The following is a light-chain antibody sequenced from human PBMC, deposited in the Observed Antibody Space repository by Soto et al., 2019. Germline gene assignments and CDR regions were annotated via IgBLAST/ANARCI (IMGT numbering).Light chain of an antibody. CDR1: QSISSTY. V-gene: IGKV3-20*01. Sequence: EIGLTQSPGSLSLSPGERATLSCRASQSISSTYIAWYQQKRGQAPRLLIFGASSRATGIPDRFSGSGSGTDFSLTISRLEPEDSAVYFCQQYVRSPSTFGPGTKVDIK. CDR2: GAS. J-gene: IGKJ3*01. CDR3: QQYVRSPST.